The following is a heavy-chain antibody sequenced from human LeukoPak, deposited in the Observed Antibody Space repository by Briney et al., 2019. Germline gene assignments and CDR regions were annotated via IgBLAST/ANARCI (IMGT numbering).Heavy chain of an antibody. CDR1: GFTFSSYA. D-gene: IGHD6-19*01. CDR3: AKGYSSGWDNWFDP. V-gene: IGHV3-23*01. Sequence: GGSLRLSCAASGFTFSSYAMSWVRQAPGEGLEWVSAISGSGGSTYYADSVKGRFTISRDNSKNTLYLQMNSLRAEDTAVYYCAKGYSSGWDNWFDPWGQGTLVTVSS. CDR2: ISGSGGST. J-gene: IGHJ5*02.